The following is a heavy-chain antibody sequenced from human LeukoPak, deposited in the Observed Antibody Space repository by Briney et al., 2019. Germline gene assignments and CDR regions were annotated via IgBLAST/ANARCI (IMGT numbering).Heavy chain of an antibody. Sequence: GGSLRLSCAVSGFTFSSYGMHWVRQAPGKGLEWVGVIWYDGSNKYYADSVKGRFTISRDNSKNTLYLQMNSLRAEDTAVYYCARAPGGPLRYFDWPPDPWGQGTLVTVSS. D-gene: IGHD3-9*01. CDR1: GFTFSSYG. J-gene: IGHJ5*02. CDR3: ARAPGGPLRYFDWPPDP. CDR2: IWYDGSNK. V-gene: IGHV3-33*01.